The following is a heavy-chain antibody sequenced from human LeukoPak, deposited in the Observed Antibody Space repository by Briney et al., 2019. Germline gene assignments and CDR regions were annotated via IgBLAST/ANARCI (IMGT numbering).Heavy chain of an antibody. CDR1: GFTFSSYW. CDR2: INSDGSST. CDR3: ARKKSSSWLDWFDP. V-gene: IGHV3-74*01. J-gene: IGHJ5*02. Sequence: GGSLRLSCAASGFTFSSYWMHWVRQAPGKGLVWVSRINSDGSSTSYADSVKGRFTISRDNAKNTLYLQMNSLRAEDTAVYYCARKKSSSWLDWFDPWGQGTLVTVSS. D-gene: IGHD6-13*01.